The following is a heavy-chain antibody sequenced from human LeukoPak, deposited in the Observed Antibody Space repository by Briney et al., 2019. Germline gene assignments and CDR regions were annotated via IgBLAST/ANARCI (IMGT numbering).Heavy chain of an antibody. J-gene: IGHJ4*02. Sequence: ASVKVSCKASGYTFTGYYMHWVRQAPGQGLEWMGWINPNSGGTNYAQKFQGWVTMTRDTSISTAYMELSRLRSDDTAVYYCARGDAYYYDSSGYYPYWGQGTLVTVSS. CDR3: ARGDAYYYDSSGYYPY. V-gene: IGHV1-2*04. CDR2: INPNSGGT. D-gene: IGHD3-22*01. CDR1: GYTFTGYY.